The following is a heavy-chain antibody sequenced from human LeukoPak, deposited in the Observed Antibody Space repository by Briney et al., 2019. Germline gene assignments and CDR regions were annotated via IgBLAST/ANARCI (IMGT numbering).Heavy chain of an antibody. Sequence: GRSLRLSCAASGFTFSSYGMHWVRQAPGKGLEWVAVISYDGSNKYYADSVKGRFTISRDNSKNTLYLQMNSLRAEDTAVYNCAKGDGYSDWGQGTLVTVSS. D-gene: IGHD5-24*01. J-gene: IGHJ4*02. V-gene: IGHV3-30*18. CDR1: GFTFSSYG. CDR3: AKGDGYSD. CDR2: ISYDGSNK.